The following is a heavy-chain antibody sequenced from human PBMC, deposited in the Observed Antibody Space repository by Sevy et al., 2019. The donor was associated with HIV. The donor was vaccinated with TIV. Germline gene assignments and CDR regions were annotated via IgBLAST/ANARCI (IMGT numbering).Heavy chain of an antibody. CDR3: ARDRLGITISAEWGGGMDV. CDR1: GFTLSTYG. D-gene: IGHD3-3*01. Sequence: GGSLRLSCAASGFTLSTYGIHWVRQAPGKGLEWVAVIRYDGSNKYYADSVKGRFTISRDNSKNTQYLQMNSLRAEDTAVYYCARDRLGITISAEWGGGMDVWGQGTTVTVSS. J-gene: IGHJ6*02. CDR2: IRYDGSNK. V-gene: IGHV3-33*01.